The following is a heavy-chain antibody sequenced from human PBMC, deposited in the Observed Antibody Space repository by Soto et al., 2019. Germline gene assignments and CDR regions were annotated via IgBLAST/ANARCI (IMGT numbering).Heavy chain of an antibody. V-gene: IGHV4-34*01. D-gene: IGHD4-17*01. CDR2: INHSGST. J-gene: IGHJ6*02. Sequence: PSETLSLTCTVSGGSISSYYWSWIRQPPGKGLEWIGEINHSGSTNYNPSLKSRVTVSVDTSKNQFSLKLSSVTAADTAVYYCARLKTNYGMDVWGQGTTVT. CDR1: GGSISSYY. CDR3: ARLKTNYGMDV.